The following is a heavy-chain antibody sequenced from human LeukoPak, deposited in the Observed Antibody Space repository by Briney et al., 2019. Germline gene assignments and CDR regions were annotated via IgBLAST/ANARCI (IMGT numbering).Heavy chain of an antibody. CDR1: GYTFTSYG. J-gene: IGHJ6*03. CDR3: ARGKWSGIQVPLYYYYMDV. Sequence: GASVKVSCKASGYTFTSYGISWVRQAPGQGLEWMGWISAYNGNTNYAQKLQGRVTMTRDTSISTAYMELSSLRSEDTAVYYCARGKWSGIQVPLYYYYMDVWGKGTTVTISS. CDR2: ISAYNGNT. D-gene: IGHD5-18*01. V-gene: IGHV1-18*01.